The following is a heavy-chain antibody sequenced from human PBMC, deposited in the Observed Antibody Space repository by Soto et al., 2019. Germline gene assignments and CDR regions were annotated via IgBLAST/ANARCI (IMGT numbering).Heavy chain of an antibody. D-gene: IGHD3-16*02. J-gene: IGHJ5*01. CDR3: ARQSGPNYVWGSYRYTGSYNWFDP. CDR2: INPRDSYT. Sequence: GESLKISCKGSGYSFTSYWISWVRQMPGKGLEWRGRINPRDSYTDYSPSSQGNVNTSADKAICTAYLQWSSLKASDNAMYYCARQSGPNYVWGSYRYTGSYNWFDPWGQGTLVTVSS. CDR1: GYSFTSYW. V-gene: IGHV5-10-1*01.